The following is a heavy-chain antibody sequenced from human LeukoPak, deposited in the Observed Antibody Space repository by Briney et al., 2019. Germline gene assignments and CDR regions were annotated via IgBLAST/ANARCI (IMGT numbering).Heavy chain of an antibody. CDR1: GGSISSYY. J-gene: IGHJ4*02. Sequence: SETLSLTCTVSGGSISSYYWSWIRQPPGKGLEWIGYIYYSGSTNYNPSLKSRVTMSVDTSKNQFSLKLDSVTAADTAVYYCARGDGSKIFDYWGQGTLVTVSS. CDR2: IYYSGST. D-gene: IGHD5-24*01. CDR3: ARGDGSKIFDY. V-gene: IGHV4-59*08.